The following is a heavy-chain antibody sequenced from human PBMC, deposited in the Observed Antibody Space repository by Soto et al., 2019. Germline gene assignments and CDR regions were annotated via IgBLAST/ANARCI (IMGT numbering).Heavy chain of an antibody. D-gene: IGHD3-3*01. J-gene: IGHJ6*03. CDR3: ARGIYDFWSGPSSYYYYYMDV. Sequence: GGSLRLSCAASGFTFSSYGMHWVRQAPGKGLEWVAVIWYDGSNKYYADSVKGRFTISRDNSKNTLYLQMNSLRAEDTAVYYCARGIYDFWSGPSSYYYYYMDVWGKGTTVTVSS. CDR1: GFTFSSYG. V-gene: IGHV3-33*01. CDR2: IWYDGSNK.